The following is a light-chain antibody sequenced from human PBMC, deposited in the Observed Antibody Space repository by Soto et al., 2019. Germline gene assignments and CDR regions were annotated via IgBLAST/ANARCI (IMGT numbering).Light chain of an antibody. CDR1: QSVLYSSNNKNY. CDR2: WAS. CDR3: QQYYSTLPT. V-gene: IGKV4-1*01. J-gene: IGKJ4*01. Sequence: DIVMTQSPDSLAVSLGERATINCKSSQSVLYSSNNKNYLAWYQQKPGQPPKLLIYWASTRESGVPDRFSGSGSGTDFTLTISSLQAEDVAVYYCQQYYSTLPTFGGGNTVEIK.